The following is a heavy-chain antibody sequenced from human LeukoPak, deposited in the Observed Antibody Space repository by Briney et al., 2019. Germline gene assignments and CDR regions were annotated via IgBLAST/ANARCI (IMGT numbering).Heavy chain of an antibody. Sequence: SETLSLTCTVSGAAITDYYWSWIRQAPGKGLEFIGYIYNSEITNYNLSLTSRVTMSVDTSKNQLSLKLKSMTAADTAVYYCAKGGGSSFRGDYYYYYMDVRGKGTTVTVSS. CDR3: AKGGGSSFRGDYYYYYMDV. V-gene: IGHV4-59*01. J-gene: IGHJ6*03. CDR2: IYNSEIT. D-gene: IGHD2-15*01. CDR1: GAAITDYY.